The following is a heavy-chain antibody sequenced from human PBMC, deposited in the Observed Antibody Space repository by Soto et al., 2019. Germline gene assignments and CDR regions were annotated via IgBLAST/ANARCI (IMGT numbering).Heavy chain of an antibody. CDR2: IIPIFGTA. V-gene: IGHV1-69*01. D-gene: IGHD2-2*01. Sequence: QVQLVQCGAEVKKPGSSVKVSCKASGGTFSSYAISWVRQAPGQGLEWMGGIIPIFGTANYAQKFQGRVTITADESTSTAYMELSSLRSEDTAVYYCANIVVVPAAMRHYYYYGMDVWGQGTTVTVSS. J-gene: IGHJ6*02. CDR1: GGTFSSYA. CDR3: ANIVVVPAAMRHYYYYGMDV.